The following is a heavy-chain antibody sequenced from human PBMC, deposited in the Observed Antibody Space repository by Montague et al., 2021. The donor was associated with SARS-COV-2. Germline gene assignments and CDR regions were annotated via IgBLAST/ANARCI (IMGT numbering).Heavy chain of an antibody. D-gene: IGHD4-17*01. CDR2: IDTSGGDT. V-gene: IGHV3-23*01. CDR3: ASSYGFWYFAY. CDR1: GFTFTNFA. Sequence: SLRISCAASGFTFTNFAMTWVRQAPGKGLEWVSSIDTSGGDTYYADSVKGRFTISRDNSRNTVYLQLNSLRAEDTALYYCASSYGFWYFAYWGQGTLVTVSS. J-gene: IGHJ4*02.